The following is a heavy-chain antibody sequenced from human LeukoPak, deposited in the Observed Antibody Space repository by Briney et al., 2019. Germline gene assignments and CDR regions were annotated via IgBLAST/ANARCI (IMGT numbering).Heavy chain of an antibody. CDR2: INVYNGNT. V-gene: IGHV1-18*01. J-gene: IGHJ4*02. D-gene: IGHD3-22*01. CDR3: AREPSSGYRYFDY. CDR1: GYTFTSHD. Sequence: GSVKVSCKASGYTFTSHDVSWVRQAPGQGLEWMGWINVYNGNTDYAQRLQGRVTMTTDTSTNTAYMELRSLRSDDTAVYYCAREPSSGYRYFDYWGQGTLVTVSS.